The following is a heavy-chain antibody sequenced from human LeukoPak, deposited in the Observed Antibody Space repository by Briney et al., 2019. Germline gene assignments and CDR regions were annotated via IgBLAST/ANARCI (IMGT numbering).Heavy chain of an antibody. D-gene: IGHD3-10*01. J-gene: IGHJ4*02. Sequence: GESLKISCKGSGYSFTSYWISWVRQMPGKGLEWMGRIDPSDSYTNYSPSFQGHVTIPADKSISTAYLQWSSLKASDTAMYYCARSGSAYGSGSYYRENLIDYWGQGTLVTVSS. V-gene: IGHV5-10-1*01. CDR2: IDPSDSYT. CDR1: GYSFTSYW. CDR3: ARSGSAYGSGSYYRENLIDY.